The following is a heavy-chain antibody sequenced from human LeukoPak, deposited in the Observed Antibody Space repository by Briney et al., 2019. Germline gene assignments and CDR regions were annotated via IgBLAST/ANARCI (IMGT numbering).Heavy chain of an antibody. CDR1: GGSISIYY. CDR2: IYNSGST. D-gene: IGHD1-26*01. V-gene: IGHV4-59*01. Sequence: SETLSLTCTVSGGSISIYYWSWIRQPPGKGLEWIGYIYNSGSTNYNPSLRSRVTISVDTSKNQFSLKLTSVTAADTAVYYCVRDRELTYWGQGTLVTVSS. J-gene: IGHJ4*02. CDR3: VRDRELTY.